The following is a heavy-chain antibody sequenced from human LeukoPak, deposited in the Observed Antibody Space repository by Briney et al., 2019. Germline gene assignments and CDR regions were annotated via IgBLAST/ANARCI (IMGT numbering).Heavy chain of an antibody. Sequence: SQTLSLTCTVSGGSISSGDYYWSWIRQPPGKGLEWIGYIYYSGSTYYNPSLKSRVTISVDTSKNQFSLKLSSVTAADTAVYYCARDRGGGSQRRYFDLWGRGTLVTVSS. CDR2: IYYSGST. CDR1: GGSISSGDYY. J-gene: IGHJ2*01. V-gene: IGHV4-30-4*08. CDR3: ARDRGGGSQRRYFDL. D-gene: IGHD3-10*01.